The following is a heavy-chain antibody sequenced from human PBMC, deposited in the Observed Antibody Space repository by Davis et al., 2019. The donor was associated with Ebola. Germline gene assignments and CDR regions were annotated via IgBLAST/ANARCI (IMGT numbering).Heavy chain of an antibody. CDR2: ICHTGN. J-gene: IGHJ4*02. CDR1: GGSISTYC. Sequence: SETLSLTCTVSGGSISTYCWNWIRQPPGKGLEWIGYICHTGNNYNPSLKSRVTISLDTSKNQFSLKLTSVTAADTAVYYCAREHREGYQNGEFDYWGLGTLVTVSS. V-gene: IGHV4-59*01. CDR3: AREHREGYQNGEFDY. D-gene: IGHD5-24*01.